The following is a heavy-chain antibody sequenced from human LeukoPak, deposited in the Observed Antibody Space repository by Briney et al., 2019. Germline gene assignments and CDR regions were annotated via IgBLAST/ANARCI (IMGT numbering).Heavy chain of an antibody. CDR3: ARDFISGYFDY. CDR1: GYSISSGYY. Sequence: SETLSLTCSVSGYSISSGYYWGWIRQPPGKGLEWIGSIYHSGSTYYNPSLKSRVTISVDTSKNQFSLKLSSVTAADTAVYYCARDFISGYFDYWGQGTLVTVSS. V-gene: IGHV4-38-2*02. J-gene: IGHJ4*02. CDR2: IYHSGST. D-gene: IGHD3-22*01.